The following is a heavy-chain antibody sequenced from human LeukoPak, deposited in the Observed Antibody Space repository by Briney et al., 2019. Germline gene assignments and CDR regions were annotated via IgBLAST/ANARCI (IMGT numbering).Heavy chain of an antibody. CDR3: AREGDYYYDSSGYYGIDY. J-gene: IGHJ4*02. D-gene: IGHD3-22*01. V-gene: IGHV1-2*02. CDR2: INPNSGGT. Sequence: GASAKVSCKASGYTFTSYYMHWVRQAPGQGLEWMGWINPNSGGTNYAQKFQGRVTMTRDTSISTAYMELSRLRSDDTAVYYCAREGDYYYDSSGYYGIDYWGQGTLVTVSS. CDR1: GYTFTSYY.